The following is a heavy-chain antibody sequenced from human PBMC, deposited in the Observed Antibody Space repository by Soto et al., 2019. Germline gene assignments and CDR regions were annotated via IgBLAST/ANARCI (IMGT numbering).Heavy chain of an antibody. D-gene: IGHD2-8*01. CDR1: GFTFGDYA. J-gene: IGHJ4*02. CDR2: IRSKAYGGTT. Sequence: GGSLRLSCAASGFTFGDYAMSWFRQAPGKGLEWVGFIRSKAYGGTTEYAASVKGRFTISRDDSKSIAYLQMNSLKTEDTAVYYCTRGRCTNGVCYHRPYFDYWGQGTLVTVSS. CDR3: TRGRCTNGVCYHRPYFDY. V-gene: IGHV3-49*03.